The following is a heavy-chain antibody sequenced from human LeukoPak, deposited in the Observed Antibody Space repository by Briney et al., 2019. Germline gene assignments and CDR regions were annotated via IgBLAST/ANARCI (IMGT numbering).Heavy chain of an antibody. V-gene: IGHV4-59*01. J-gene: IGHJ5*02. D-gene: IGHD5/OR15-5a*01. CDR2: IYYSGST. CDR1: GGFISSYY. Sequence: SETLSLTCTVSGGFISSYYWSWIRQPPGKGLELFGYIYYSGSTNYNPSLKSRVTISVDTSKNQFSLKLSSVTAADTAVYYCAVEVCLKLKHWFDPWDSGTLVTVSS. CDR3: AVEVCLKLKHWFDP.